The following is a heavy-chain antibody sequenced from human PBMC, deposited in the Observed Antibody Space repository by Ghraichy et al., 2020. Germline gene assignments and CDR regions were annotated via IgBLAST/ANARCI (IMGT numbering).Heavy chain of an antibody. CDR2: ISSSSSYT. CDR1: GFTFSDYY. V-gene: IGHV3-11*03. J-gene: IGHJ4*02. D-gene: IGHD2-15*01. CDR3: ARKCDPEYCSGGSDSSSSSLFDY. Sequence: LSLTCAASGFTFSDYYMSWIRQAPGKGLEWVSYISSSSSYTNYADSVKGRFTISRDNAKNSLYLQMNSLRAEDTAVYYCARKCDPEYCSGGSDSSSSSLFDYWGQGTLVTVSS.